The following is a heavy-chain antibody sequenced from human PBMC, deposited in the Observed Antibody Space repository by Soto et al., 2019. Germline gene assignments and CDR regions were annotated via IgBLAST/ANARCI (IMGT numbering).Heavy chain of an antibody. CDR2: IIGSGGTT. D-gene: IGHD5-18*01. CDR1: GFTFSTHA. J-gene: IGHJ6*02. CDR3: ARDGGYSFGPGNYYGMDV. V-gene: IGHV3-23*01. Sequence: GGSLRLSCAASGFTFSTHAMHWVRQAPGKGLEWVSGIIGSGGTTYYADSVKGRFTISRDKSKATLYLQMNSLRAEDTAIYYCARDGGYSFGPGNYYGMDVWGQGTTVTVSS.